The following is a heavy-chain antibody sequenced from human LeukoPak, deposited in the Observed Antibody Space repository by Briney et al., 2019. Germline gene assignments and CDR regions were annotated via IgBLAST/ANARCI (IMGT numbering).Heavy chain of an antibody. D-gene: IGHD6-6*01. CDR1: GFTFSSYG. V-gene: IGHV3-30*18. CDR2: ISYDGSNK. CDR3: AKDLREYSSSPRNAFDI. Sequence: GRSLRLSCAASGFTFSSYGMHWVRQAPGKGLEWLAVISYDGSNKYYADSVKGRFTISRDNSNNTLYLQMNSLRAEDTAVYYCAKDLREYSSSPRNAFDIWGQGTMVTVSS. J-gene: IGHJ3*02.